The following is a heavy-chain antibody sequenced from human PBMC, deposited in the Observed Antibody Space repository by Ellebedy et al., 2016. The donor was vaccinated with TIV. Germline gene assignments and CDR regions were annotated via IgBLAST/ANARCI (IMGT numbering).Heavy chain of an antibody. CDR1: GGTFSSYS. V-gene: IGHV1-69*06. CDR3: VKVGTRYRYDLYYLDS. J-gene: IGHJ4*02. D-gene: IGHD5-18*01. Sequence: ASVKVSCKASGGTFSSYSINWVRQAPGQGLEWMGGIIPIFGTTNYAQKFQDRVTFTADTLTSTAYMELSSLRSEDTAVYYCVKVGTRYRYDLYYLDSWGQGTLVTVSS. CDR2: IIPIFGTT.